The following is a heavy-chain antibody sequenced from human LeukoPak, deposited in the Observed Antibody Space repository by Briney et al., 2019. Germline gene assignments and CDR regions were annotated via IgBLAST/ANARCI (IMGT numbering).Heavy chain of an antibody. D-gene: IGHD2-21*02. Sequence: PGGSLRLSCAASGFTFSTYGMNWVRQAPGKGLEWLSYISSTSNSIYYADSVKGRFTISRDNAKNSLYLQMNSLRDEDTAVYYCARDRGAYCGGDCYLGFDYWGRGTLVTVSS. J-gene: IGHJ4*01. CDR3: ARDRGAYCGGDCYLGFDY. V-gene: IGHV3-48*02. CDR2: ISSTSNSI. CDR1: GFTFSTYG.